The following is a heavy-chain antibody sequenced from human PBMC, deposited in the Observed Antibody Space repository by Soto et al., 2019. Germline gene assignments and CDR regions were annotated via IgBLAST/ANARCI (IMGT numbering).Heavy chain of an antibody. V-gene: IGHV1-18*01. J-gene: IGHJ4*02. CDR3: LWGSSEFDY. CDR1: GYSFTTYG. Sequence: DSVNXSCNASGYSFTTYGGSWVRQAPGQGLEWMGWISAYTGNTKYAPKLQGRVTMTTDTSTTTAYMELRSLRSDDTAVYYFLWGSSEFDYWGQGTLVTVSS. D-gene: IGHD3-16*01. CDR2: ISAYTGNT.